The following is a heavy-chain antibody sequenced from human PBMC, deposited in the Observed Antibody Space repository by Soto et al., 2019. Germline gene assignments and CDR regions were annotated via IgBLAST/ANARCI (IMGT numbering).Heavy chain of an antibody. J-gene: IGHJ6*02. CDR1: GYAFTSYD. CDR2: MNPNSDNT. Sequence: QVQLVQSGAEVKKPGASVKVSCKASGYAFTSYDINWVRQATGQGVEWMGWMNPNSDNTGSAQKFQGRVTMTRNTSISTAYMELSSLSSDDTAVYYCARGLHYYYYGIDVWGQGTTVTVSS. CDR3: ARGLHYYYYGIDV. V-gene: IGHV1-8*01.